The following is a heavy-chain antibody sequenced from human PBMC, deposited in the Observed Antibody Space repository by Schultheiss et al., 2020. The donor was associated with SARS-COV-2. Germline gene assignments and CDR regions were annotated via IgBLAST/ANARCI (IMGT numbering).Heavy chain of an antibody. J-gene: IGHJ5*02. D-gene: IGHD2-21*02. CDR2: INHSGST. CDR3: AREPYCGGDCYSGWFDP. Sequence: SQTLSLTCAVYGGSFSGYYWSWIRQPPGKGLEWIGEINHSGSTNYNPSLKSRVTISLDTSKNQFSLKLSSVTAADTAVYYCAREPYCGGDCYSGWFDPWGQGTLVTVSS. V-gene: IGHV4-34*01. CDR1: GGSFSGYY.